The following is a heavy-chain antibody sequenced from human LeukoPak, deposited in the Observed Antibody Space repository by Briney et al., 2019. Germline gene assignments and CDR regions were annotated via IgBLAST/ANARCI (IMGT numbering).Heavy chain of an antibody. CDR2: ISTYNGNT. Sequence: ASVKVSCKASGYTFTSYAISWVRQAPGQGLEWMGWISTYNGNTNYAQKFQGRVTLTTDTSTSTAFMDLRSLRSDDTAVYYCARSTPGVTGCWFDPWGQGTLVTVSS. J-gene: IGHJ5*02. D-gene: IGHD2-2*01. CDR1: GYTFTSYA. V-gene: IGHV1-18*01. CDR3: ARSTPGVTGCWFDP.